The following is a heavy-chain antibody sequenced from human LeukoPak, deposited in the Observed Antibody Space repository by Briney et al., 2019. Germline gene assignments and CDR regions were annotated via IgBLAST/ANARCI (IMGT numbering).Heavy chain of an antibody. D-gene: IGHD4-17*01. Sequence: SVKDSCKTCGGTFNNSSISWVRQAPGQGLEWLGGIMPLFGTAGYAQKFQGRDTITKDESTRTADLELAGLSPAATAGLYVAGDVHGDYGSGWFDPWGQGTLVSVSS. CDR1: GGTFNNSS. CDR3: AGDVHGDYGSGWFDP. CDR2: IMPLFGTA. J-gene: IGHJ5*02. V-gene: IGHV1-69*05.